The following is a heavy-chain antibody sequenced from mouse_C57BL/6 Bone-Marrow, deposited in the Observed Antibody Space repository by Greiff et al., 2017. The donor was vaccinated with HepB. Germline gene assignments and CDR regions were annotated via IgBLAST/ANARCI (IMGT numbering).Heavy chain of an antibody. CDR1: GYTFTSYW. Sequence: VQLQQSGAELVKPGASVKLSCKASGYTFTSYWMHWVKQRPGQGLEWIGYINPSSGYTKYNQKFQDKATLTADKSSSTAYMQLSSLTYEDSAVYYCARFADLPGAYFDVWGTGTTVTVSS. CDR2: INPSSGYT. CDR3: ARFADLPGAYFDV. D-gene: IGHD2-1*01. J-gene: IGHJ1*03. V-gene: IGHV1-7*01.